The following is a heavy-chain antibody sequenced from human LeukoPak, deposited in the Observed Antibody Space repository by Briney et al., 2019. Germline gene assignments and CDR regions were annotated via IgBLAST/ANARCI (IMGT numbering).Heavy chain of an antibody. D-gene: IGHD3-3*01. Sequence: SQTLSLTCTVSGGSISSGDYYWSWLRQHPGKGLEWIGYIYYSGSAYYNPSLISRLTISVDTSKNQFSLNLRSVTAADTAVYYCARPILTPSGYAWHFDLWGRGTLVTVSS. CDR3: ARPILTPSGYAWHFDL. CDR1: GGSISSGDYY. CDR2: IYYSGSA. V-gene: IGHV4-31*03. J-gene: IGHJ2*01.